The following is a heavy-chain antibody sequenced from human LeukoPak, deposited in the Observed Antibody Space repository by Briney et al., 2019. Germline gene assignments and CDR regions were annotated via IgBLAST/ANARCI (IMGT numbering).Heavy chain of an antibody. Sequence: GASVKVSCKASGGTFRNYAINWVRQAPGQGLEWMGRIIPILGIAKYAQKFQGRVTITADKSTSTAYMELSSLRSEDTAVYYCARTGYDYGDPSWFDPWGQGTLVTVSS. D-gene: IGHD4-17*01. CDR3: ARTGYDYGDPSWFDP. J-gene: IGHJ5*02. CDR1: GGTFRNYA. V-gene: IGHV1-69*04. CDR2: IIPILGIA.